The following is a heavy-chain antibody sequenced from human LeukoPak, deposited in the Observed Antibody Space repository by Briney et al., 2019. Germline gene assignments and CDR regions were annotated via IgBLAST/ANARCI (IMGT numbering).Heavy chain of an antibody. CDR3: ARGRQNYDYVWGSYRYTLVFDY. CDR1: GYSISSGYY. D-gene: IGHD3-16*02. CDR2: LYHSGNT. Sequence: SETLSLTCTVSGYSISSGYYWGWIRQPPGKGLEWIGSLYHSGNTYYNPSLKSRVTISVDTSKNQFSLKLSSVTAADTAVYYCARGRQNYDYVWGSYRYTLVFDYWGQGTLVTVSS. J-gene: IGHJ4*02. V-gene: IGHV4-38-2*02.